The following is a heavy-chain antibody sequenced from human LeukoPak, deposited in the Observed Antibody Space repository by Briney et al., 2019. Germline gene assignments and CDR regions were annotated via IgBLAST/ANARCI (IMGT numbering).Heavy chain of an antibody. CDR2: INSDGSST. J-gene: IGHJ5*02. Sequence: PGESLRLSCAASGFTISSYWMHWVRQAPGKGLVWVSRINSDGSSTSYADSVKGRFTISRDNVKNTLYLQMNGLRAEDTAMYYCAIGAAFDPWGQGTLVTVSS. CDR3: AIGAAFDP. V-gene: IGHV3-74*01. CDR1: GFTISSYW.